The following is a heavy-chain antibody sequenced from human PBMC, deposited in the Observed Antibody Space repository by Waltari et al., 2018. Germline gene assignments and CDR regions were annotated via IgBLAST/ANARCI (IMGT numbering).Heavy chain of an antibody. D-gene: IGHD2-15*01. CDR2: ISSSSSYI. J-gene: IGHJ4*02. V-gene: IGHV3-21*01. CDR1: GFTFSSSN. Sequence: EVQLVESGGGLIKPGGSLRLSCAASGFTFSSSNMTSVRQAPGKVLEWVSSISSSSSYIYYADSVKGRFPISRDNAKNSLYLQMNSLRAEDTAVYYCARDNLLPYYFDYWGQGTLVTVSS. CDR3: ARDNLLPYYFDY.